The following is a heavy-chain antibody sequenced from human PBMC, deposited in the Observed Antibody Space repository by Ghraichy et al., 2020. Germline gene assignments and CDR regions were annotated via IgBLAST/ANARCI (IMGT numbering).Heavy chain of an antibody. CDR1: GFTFSSYA. D-gene: IGHD6-19*01. CDR3: AKDREQWLAPGAFDI. CDR2: ISGSGGST. J-gene: IGHJ3*02. Sequence: GGSLRLSCAASGFTFSSYAMSWVRQAPGKGLEWVSAISGSGGSTYYADSVKGRFTISRDNSKNTLYLQMNSLRAQDTAVYYCAKDREQWLAPGAFDIWGQGTMVTVSS. V-gene: IGHV3-23*01.